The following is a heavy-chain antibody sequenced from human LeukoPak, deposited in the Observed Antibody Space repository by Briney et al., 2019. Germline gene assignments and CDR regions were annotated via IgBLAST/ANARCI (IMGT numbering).Heavy chain of an antibody. CDR3: AELGITMIGGV. CDR2: IKQDGSEK. Sequence: GGSLRLSCAASGFTFRSYWMSWVRQAPGKGLEGVANIKQDGSEKYYVDSVKGGFTISRDNAKNSLYLQMNSLRAEDTAVYYCAELGITMIGGVWGKGTTVTISS. CDR1: GFTFRSYW. V-gene: IGHV3-7*01. D-gene: IGHD3-10*02. J-gene: IGHJ6*04.